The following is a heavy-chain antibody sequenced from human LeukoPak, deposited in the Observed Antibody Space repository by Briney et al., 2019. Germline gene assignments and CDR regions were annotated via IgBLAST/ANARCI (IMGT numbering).Heavy chain of an antibody. Sequence: GGSLRLSCAASGFTFSSYSMNWVRQAPGKGLEWVSYISSCSSTIYYADSVKGRLTISRDNDKNSLYLQMNSLRAEDTAVYYCATSSIAARPGFDYWGQGTLVTVSS. J-gene: IGHJ4*02. V-gene: IGHV3-48*04. CDR3: ATSSIAARPGFDY. CDR2: ISSCSSTI. D-gene: IGHD6-6*01. CDR1: GFTFSSYS.